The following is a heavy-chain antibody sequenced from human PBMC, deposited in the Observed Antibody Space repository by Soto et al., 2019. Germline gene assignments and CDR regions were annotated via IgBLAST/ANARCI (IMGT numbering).Heavy chain of an antibody. CDR2: ISSSSSTI. D-gene: IGHD3-10*01. Sequence: PGGSLRLSCAASGFTFSSYSMNWVRQAPGKGLEWVSYISSSSSTIYYADSVKGRFTISRDNAKNSLYLQMNSLRAEDTAVYYCARPMVRGVIYTDVWGKGTTVTVSS. J-gene: IGHJ6*03. V-gene: IGHV3-48*01. CDR1: GFTFSSYS. CDR3: ARPMVRGVIYTDV.